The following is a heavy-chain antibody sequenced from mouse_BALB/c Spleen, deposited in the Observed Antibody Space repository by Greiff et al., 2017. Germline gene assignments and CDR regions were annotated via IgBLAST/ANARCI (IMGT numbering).Heavy chain of an antibody. Sequence: EVQGVESGGGLVKPGGSLKLSCAASGFTFSDYYMYWVRQTPEKRLEWVATISDGGSYTYYPDSVKGRFTISRDNAKNNLYLQMSSLKSEDTAMYYCARDRSSYGSLDYWGQGTTLTVSS. J-gene: IGHJ2*01. CDR3: ARDRSSYGSLDY. CDR1: GFTFSDYY. CDR2: ISDGGSYT. D-gene: IGHD1-1*01. V-gene: IGHV5-4*02.